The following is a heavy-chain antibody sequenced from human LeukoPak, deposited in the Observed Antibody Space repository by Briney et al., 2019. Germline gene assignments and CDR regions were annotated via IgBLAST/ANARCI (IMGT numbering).Heavy chain of an antibody. Sequence: PSETLSLTCSVSNYSITDGYYWGWIRQPPGKGLEWVATIYPFGTTYYNPSLKSRVTMSVDTSRNQFSLKLSSVTAADTAVYYCARHGGTRVTLVEVYYFDFWGQGTLVTVSS. V-gene: IGHV4-38-2*01. CDR3: ARHGGTRVTLVEVYYFDF. D-gene: IGHD4-11*01. CDR2: IYPFGTT. CDR1: NYSITDGYY. J-gene: IGHJ4*02.